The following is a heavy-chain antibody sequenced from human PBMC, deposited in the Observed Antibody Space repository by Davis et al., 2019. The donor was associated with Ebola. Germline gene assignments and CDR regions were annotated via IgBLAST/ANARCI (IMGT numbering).Heavy chain of an antibody. D-gene: IGHD6-19*01. CDR3: AKASRQWQQFDY. Sequence: PGGSLRPPFAPPGSTFSSNAMSWVRQAPGKGLEWVSAISGSGGSTYYADSVKGRFTISRDNSKNTLYLQMNSLRAEDTAVYYCAKASRQWQQFDYWGQGTLVTVSS. J-gene: IGHJ4*02. CDR2: ISGSGGST. V-gene: IGHV3-23*01. CDR1: GSTFSSNA.